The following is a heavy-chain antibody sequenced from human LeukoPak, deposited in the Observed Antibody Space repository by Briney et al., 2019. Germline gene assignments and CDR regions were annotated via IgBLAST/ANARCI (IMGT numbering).Heavy chain of an antibody. CDR2: ISGSGGTGISGSGAST. CDR1: GFSHSSYA. Sequence: GGSLRLSCAASGFSHSSYATSWVRQAPGKGLEWVSGISGSGGTGISGSGASTFYADSVKGRFTISRDNSKNTLYLQMNSLRAQDTAVYYCVKDRSFSPDSFDYWGQGTLVTVSS. J-gene: IGHJ4*02. D-gene: IGHD6-13*01. CDR3: VKDRSFSPDSFDY. V-gene: IGHV3-23*01.